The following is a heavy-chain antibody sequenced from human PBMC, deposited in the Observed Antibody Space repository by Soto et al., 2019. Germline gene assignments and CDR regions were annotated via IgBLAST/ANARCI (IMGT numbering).Heavy chain of an antibody. J-gene: IGHJ4*02. CDR1: GGSISSYY. V-gene: IGHV4-59*08. CDR2: IYYSGST. CDR3: ARNGETIAAAGLFDY. D-gene: IGHD6-13*01. Sequence: SETLSLTCTVSGGSISSYYWSWIRQPPGKGLEWIGYIYYSGSTNYNPSLKSRVTISVDTSKNQFSLKLSSVTAADTAVYYCARNGETIAAAGLFDYWGQGTLVTVSS.